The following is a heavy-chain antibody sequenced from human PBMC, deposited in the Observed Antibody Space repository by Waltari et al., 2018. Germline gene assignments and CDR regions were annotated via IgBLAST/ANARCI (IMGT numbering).Heavy chain of an antibody. CDR3: ARVGEVSYCGGDCYSYYYYGMDV. CDR2: IYYSGST. CDR1: GGSISSYY. J-gene: IGHJ6*02. V-gene: IGHV4-59*01. Sequence: QVQLQESGPGLVKPSETLSLTCTVSGGSISSYYWSWIRQPPGKGLEWIGYIYYSGSTNYNPSLKSRVTISVDTSKNQFSLKLSSVTAADTAVYYCARVGEVSYCGGDCYSYYYYGMDVWGQGTTVTVSS. D-gene: IGHD2-21*02.